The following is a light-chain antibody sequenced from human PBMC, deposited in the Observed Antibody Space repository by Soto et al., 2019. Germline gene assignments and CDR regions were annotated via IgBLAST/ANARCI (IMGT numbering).Light chain of an antibody. V-gene: IGKV1-5*01. CDR1: QNIGNW. CDR3: QQYNDEPWT. Sequence: DIQMTQSPSTLSASVGDRVTITCRASQNIGNWLAWYQQKPGKTPDLLIYDASSLESGVPLRFSGSGSGTEFTLTISSLQTDDSATYHCQQYNDEPWTFGQGTKVEIK. CDR2: DAS. J-gene: IGKJ1*01.